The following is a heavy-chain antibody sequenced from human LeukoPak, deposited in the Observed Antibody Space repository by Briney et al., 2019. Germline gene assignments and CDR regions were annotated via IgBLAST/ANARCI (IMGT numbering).Heavy chain of an antibody. CDR3: AKDIREGSGRELLLDAFDI. V-gene: IGHV3-7*03. CDR1: GFTFSSYW. Sequence: PGGSLRLSCAASGFTFSSYWMSWVRQAPGKGLEWVANIKQDGSEKYYVDSVKGRFTISRDNAKNSLYLQMNSLRAEDTALYYCAKDIREGSGRELLLDAFDIWGQGTMVTVSS. J-gene: IGHJ3*02. CDR2: IKQDGSEK. D-gene: IGHD1-26*01.